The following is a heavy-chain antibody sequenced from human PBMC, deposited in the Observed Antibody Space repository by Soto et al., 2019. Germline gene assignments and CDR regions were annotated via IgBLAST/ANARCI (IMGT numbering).Heavy chain of an antibody. CDR1: GFSFRKYA. D-gene: IGHD3-10*01. V-gene: IGHV3-30-3*01. CDR3: AREVLWSRYFDY. J-gene: IGHJ4*02. CDR2: MSYDGTTK. Sequence: GGSLRLSCAASGFSFRKYAMSWVRQAPGKGLEWVAFMSYDGTTKSYADSVKGRFTISRDNSQNTLYLQMNSLRPEDTGVYYCAREVLWSRYFDYWGQGTLVTVSS.